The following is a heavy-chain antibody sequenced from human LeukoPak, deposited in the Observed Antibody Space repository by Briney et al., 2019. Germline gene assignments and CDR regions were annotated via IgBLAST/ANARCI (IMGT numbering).Heavy chain of an antibody. Sequence: GGSLRLSCAASGFTFSSYSMNWVRQAPGKGLEWVSSISSSSSYIYYADSVKGRFTISRDNAKNSLYLQMNSLRAEDTAVYYCARGARILGYCSSTSCRPNYFDYWGQGTLVTVSS. CDR3: ARGARILGYCSSTSCRPNYFDY. V-gene: IGHV3-21*01. CDR2: ISSSSSYI. J-gene: IGHJ4*02. D-gene: IGHD2-2*01. CDR1: GFTFSSYS.